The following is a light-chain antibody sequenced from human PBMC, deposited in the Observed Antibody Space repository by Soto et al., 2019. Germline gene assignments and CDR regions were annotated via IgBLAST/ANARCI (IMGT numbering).Light chain of an antibody. J-gene: IGLJ3*02. CDR1: SSNIGRNT. CDR3: AAWDVSLSGPV. V-gene: IGLV1-44*01. Sequence: QSVLTQPPSASGTPGQRVTISCSGISSNIGRNTVNWYQQFPGTAPKLLIYGNNRRPSGVPDRFYGSKAGASASLAISGLQSEDDADYYCAAWDVSLSGPVFGGGTKLTVL. CDR2: GNN.